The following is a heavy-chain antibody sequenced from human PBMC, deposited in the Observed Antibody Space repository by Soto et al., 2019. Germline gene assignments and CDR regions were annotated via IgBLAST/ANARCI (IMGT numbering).Heavy chain of an antibody. CDR1: GGSSSSYY. D-gene: IGHD6-13*01. V-gene: IGHV4-59*01. J-gene: IGHJ6*02. CDR2: IYYSGST. CDR3: ARGTAAAGRYYYYGMDV. Sequence: SETLSLTSPVSGGSSSSYYWSWIRQPPGKGLEWIGYIYYSGSTNYNPSLKSRVTVSVDTSKNQFSLKLSSVTAADTAVYYCARGTAAAGRYYYYGMDVWGQGTTVTVSS.